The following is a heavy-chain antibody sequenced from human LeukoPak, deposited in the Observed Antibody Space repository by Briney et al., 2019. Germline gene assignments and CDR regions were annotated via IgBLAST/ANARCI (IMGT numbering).Heavy chain of an antibody. V-gene: IGHV1-18*01. CDR1: GYTFTSNG. Sequence: ASVKVSCKASGYTFTSNGISWVRQAPGQGLEWMGGLNTYNGNTIYEQKLQGRVTMTTDTSTTTAYMELRSLRSDDTAVYYCARSYSSGSYGDWGQGTLVTVSS. CDR3: ARSYSSGSYGD. CDR2: LNTYNGNT. D-gene: IGHD3-10*01. J-gene: IGHJ4*02.